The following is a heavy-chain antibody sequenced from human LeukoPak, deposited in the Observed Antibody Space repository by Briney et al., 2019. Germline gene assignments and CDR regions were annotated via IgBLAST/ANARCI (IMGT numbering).Heavy chain of an antibody. Sequence: GGSLRLSCAASGFTFSRYAMSWVRQAPGKGLEWVSAISGSGGSTYYADSVKGRFTISRDNSKNTLYLQMNSLRAEDTAVYYCAKDFISRRIIAVAGTKTLYDYWGQGTLVTVSS. J-gene: IGHJ4*02. CDR3: AKDFISRRIIAVAGTKTLYDY. V-gene: IGHV3-23*01. CDR1: GFTFSRYA. D-gene: IGHD6-19*01. CDR2: ISGSGGST.